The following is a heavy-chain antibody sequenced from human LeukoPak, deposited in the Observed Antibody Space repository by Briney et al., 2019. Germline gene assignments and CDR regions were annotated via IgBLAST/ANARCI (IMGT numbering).Heavy chain of an antibody. CDR3: ARAPDYFYYYYMDV. J-gene: IGHJ6*03. V-gene: IGHV4-61*09. CDR1: GGSISSGSYY. CDR2: IYRSGST. Sequence: SQTLSLTCTVSGGSISSGSYYWSWIRQPAGKRLEWIGHIYRSGSTNYNPSLKSRVTISVDTSKNQFSLKLSSVTAADTAVYYCARAPDYFYYYYMDVWGKGTTVTISS.